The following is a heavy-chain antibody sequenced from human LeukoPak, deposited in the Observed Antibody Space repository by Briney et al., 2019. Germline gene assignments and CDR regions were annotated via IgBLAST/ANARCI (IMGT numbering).Heavy chain of an antibody. CDR3: ARDHVATITAPFDY. CDR1: GFTFSSYW. Sequence: PGGSLRLSRAASGFTFSSYWMSWVRQAPGKGLEWVANIKQDGSEKYYVDSVKGRFTISRDNAKNSLYLQMNSLRAEDTAVYYCARDHVATITAPFDYWGQGTLVTVSS. D-gene: IGHD5-12*01. J-gene: IGHJ4*02. CDR2: IKQDGSEK. V-gene: IGHV3-7*01.